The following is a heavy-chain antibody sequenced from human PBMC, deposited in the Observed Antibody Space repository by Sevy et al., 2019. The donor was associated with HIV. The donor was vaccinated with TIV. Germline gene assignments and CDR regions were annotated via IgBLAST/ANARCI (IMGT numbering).Heavy chain of an antibody. CDR3: AKEGGRAFDY. Sequence: GGSLRLSCAASGFTFDDCTMHWVRQAPGKGLEWVSLISWDGGSTYYADSVKGRFTISRDNSKNSLYLQMNSLRTEDTALYYCAKEGGRAFDYWGQGTLVTVSS. V-gene: IGHV3-43*01. J-gene: IGHJ4*02. CDR1: GFTFDDCT. D-gene: IGHD3-16*01. CDR2: ISWDGGST.